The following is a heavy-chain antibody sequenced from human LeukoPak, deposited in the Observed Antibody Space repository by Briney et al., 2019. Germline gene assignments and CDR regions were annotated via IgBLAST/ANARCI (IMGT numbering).Heavy chain of an antibody. V-gene: IGHV4-59*01. J-gene: IGHJ6*03. CDR1: GGSISSYY. Sequence: KPSETLSLTCTVSGGSISSYYWSWIRQPPGKGLEWIGYIYYSGSTNYNPSLKSRVTISVDTSKNQFSLKLSSVTAADTAVYYCARAGPYDFWSGYYRDYYYYMDVWGKGTTVTVSS. CDR2: IYYSGST. CDR3: ARAGPYDFWSGYYRDYYYYMDV. D-gene: IGHD3-3*01.